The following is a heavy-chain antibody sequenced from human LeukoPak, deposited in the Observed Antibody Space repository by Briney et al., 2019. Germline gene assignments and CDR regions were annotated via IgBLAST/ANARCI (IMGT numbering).Heavy chain of an antibody. J-gene: IGHJ6*03. V-gene: IGHV1-8*01. CDR2: MNPNSGNT. CDR3: ARKTATMFYYYYYMDV. D-gene: IGHD5-12*01. CDR1: GYTFTSYD. Sequence: ASVKVSCKASGYTFTSYDINWVRQATGQGLEWMGWMNPNSGNTGYAQKFQGRVTMTRNTSISTAYMELSSLRSEDTAVYYCARKTATMFYYYYYMDVWGKGTTVTVSS.